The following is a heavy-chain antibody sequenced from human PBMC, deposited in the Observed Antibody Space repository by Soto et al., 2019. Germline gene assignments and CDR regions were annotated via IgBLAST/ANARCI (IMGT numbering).Heavy chain of an antibody. Sequence: SQTLSLTCAISGDSVSSNSAAWNWIRQSPSRGLEWLGRTYYRSKWYNDYAVSVKSRITINPDTSKNQFSLQLNSVTPEDTAVYYCARDPQQLMGPYGWFDPWGQGTLVTVSS. CDR3: ARDPQQLMGPYGWFDP. D-gene: IGHD6-13*01. J-gene: IGHJ5*02. CDR2: TYYRSKWYN. CDR1: GDSVSSNSAA. V-gene: IGHV6-1*01.